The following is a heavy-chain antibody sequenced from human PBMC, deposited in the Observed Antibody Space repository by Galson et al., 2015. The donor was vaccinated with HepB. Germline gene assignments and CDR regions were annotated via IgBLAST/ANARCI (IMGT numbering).Heavy chain of an antibody. Sequence: SVKVSCKASGYTFTSYGISWVRQAPGQGLEWMGWISAYNGNTNYAQKLQGRVTMTTDTSTSTAYMELRSLRSDDTAVYYCARDLGRGEDDSSGYWLSDAFDIWGQGTMVTVSS. CDR1: GYTFTSYG. V-gene: IGHV1-18*04. CDR3: ARDLGRGEDDSSGYWLSDAFDI. CDR2: ISAYNGNT. D-gene: IGHD3-22*01. J-gene: IGHJ3*02.